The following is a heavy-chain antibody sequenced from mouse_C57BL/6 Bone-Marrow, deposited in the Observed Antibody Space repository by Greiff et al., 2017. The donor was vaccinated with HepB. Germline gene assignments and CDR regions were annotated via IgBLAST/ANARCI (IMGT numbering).Heavy chain of an antibody. CDR2: IDPSDSYT. Sequence: QVHVKQPGAELVRPGPSVQLSCKASGYTFTSYWMHWVKQRPGQGLEWIGVIDPSDSYTNYNQKFKGKATLTVDTSSSTAYMQLSSLTSEDSAVYYCAREREYDEGMDDWGQGTSVTVSS. D-gene: IGHD2-3*01. V-gene: IGHV1-59*01. J-gene: IGHJ4*01. CDR1: GYTFTSYW. CDR3: AREREYDEGMDD.